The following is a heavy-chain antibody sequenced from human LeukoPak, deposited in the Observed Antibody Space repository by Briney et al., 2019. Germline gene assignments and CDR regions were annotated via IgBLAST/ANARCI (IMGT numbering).Heavy chain of an antibody. Sequence: GGSLRLSCAVSGITLSNYGMSWVRQAPGKGLEWVSAISGSGGSTYYADSVKGRFTISRDNSKNTLYLQMNSLRAEDTAVYYCAKYPYDILTGYYGGMDVWGQGTTVTVSS. V-gene: IGHV3-23*01. CDR2: ISGSGGST. CDR1: GITLSNYG. CDR3: AKYPYDILTGYYGGMDV. D-gene: IGHD3-9*01. J-gene: IGHJ6*02.